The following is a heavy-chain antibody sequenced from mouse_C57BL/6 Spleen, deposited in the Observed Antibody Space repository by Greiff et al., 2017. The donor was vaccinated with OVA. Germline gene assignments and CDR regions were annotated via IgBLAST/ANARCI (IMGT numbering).Heavy chain of an antibody. Sequence: LVESGAELVRPGASVKLSCTASGFNIKDDYMHWVKQRPEQGLEWIGWIDPENGDTEYASKFQGKATITADTSSNTAYLQLSSLTSEDTAVYYCTSSSYGFAYWGQGTLVTVSA. V-gene: IGHV14-4*01. CDR3: TSSSYGFAY. CDR1: GFNIKDDY. J-gene: IGHJ3*01. CDR2: IDPENGDT. D-gene: IGHD1-1*01.